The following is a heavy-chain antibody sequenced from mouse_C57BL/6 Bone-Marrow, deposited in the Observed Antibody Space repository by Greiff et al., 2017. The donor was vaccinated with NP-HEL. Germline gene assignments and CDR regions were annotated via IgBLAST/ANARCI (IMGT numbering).Heavy chain of an antibody. V-gene: IGHV1-18*01. Sequence: VQLKESGPELVKPGASVKIPCKASGYTFTDYNMDWVKQSHGKSLEWIGDINPNNGGTIYNQKFKGKATLTVDKSSSTAYMELRSLTSEDTAVYYCARGAFITTVVADWYFDVWGTGTTVTVSS. CDR2: INPNNGGT. CDR1: GYTFTDYN. J-gene: IGHJ1*03. CDR3: ARGAFITTVVADWYFDV. D-gene: IGHD1-1*01.